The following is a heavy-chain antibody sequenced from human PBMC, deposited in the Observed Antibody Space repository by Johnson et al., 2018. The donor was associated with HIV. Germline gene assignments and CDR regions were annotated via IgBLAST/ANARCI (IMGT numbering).Heavy chain of an antibody. V-gene: IGHV3-30*02. CDR3: ARSKDCSVGTCPDAFDI. CDR1: GFTFSSYG. D-gene: IGHD2-15*01. Sequence: QVQLVESGGGLIQPGGSLRLSCAASGFTFSSYGMHWVRQAPGKGLEWVAFIRYDGSNKYYVDSVKGRFTTSRDNAKNSLYLQMNSLRAEDTAVYYCARSKDCSVGTCPDAFDIWGQGTLVMVSS. J-gene: IGHJ3*02. CDR2: IRYDGSNK.